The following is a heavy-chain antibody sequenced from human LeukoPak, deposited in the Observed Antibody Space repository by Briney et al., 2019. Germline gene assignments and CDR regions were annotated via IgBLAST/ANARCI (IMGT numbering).Heavy chain of an antibody. CDR2: IYHSGST. CDR1: GGSISSSNW. D-gene: IGHD3-22*01. V-gene: IGHV4-4*02. J-gene: IGHJ1*01. Sequence: KTSGTLSLTCAVSGGSISSSNWWSWVRQPPGKGLEWIGEIYHSGSTNYNPSFKSRVTISVDKSKNQFSLKLSSVTAADTAVYYCARDFWYYYDSSGSESFQHWGQGTLVTVSS. CDR3: ARDFWYYYDSSGSESFQH.